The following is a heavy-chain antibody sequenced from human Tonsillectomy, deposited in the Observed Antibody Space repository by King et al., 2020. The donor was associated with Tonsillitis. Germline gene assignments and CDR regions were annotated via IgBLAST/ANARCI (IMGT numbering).Heavy chain of an antibody. CDR1: RSTFTSYD. V-gene: IGHV1-8*01. CDR3: ARTNYDSTGYFPYYFDY. D-gene: IGHD3-22*01. CDR2: MNFNSGNT. J-gene: IGHJ4*02. Sequence: VQLVESGAEVKKPGASVKVSCKASRSTFTSYDINWVRQATGQGLEWRGWMNFNSGNTGSAQKFNGRVTMTRNTSISTAYMELNSLQSEDTAVYYCARTNYDSTGYFPYYFDYWGQGSLVTVSS.